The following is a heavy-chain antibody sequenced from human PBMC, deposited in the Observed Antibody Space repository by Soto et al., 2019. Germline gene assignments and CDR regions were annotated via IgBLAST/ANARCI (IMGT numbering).Heavy chain of an antibody. D-gene: IGHD2-2*01. Sequence: PGGSLRLSCAASGFTFSSYAMSWVRQAPGKGLEWVSAISGSGGSTYYADSVKGRFTISRDNSRNTLYLQMNSLRAEDTAVYYCAKEGVYCSSTSCYNWFDPWGQGTLVTVSS. V-gene: IGHV3-23*01. J-gene: IGHJ5*02. CDR3: AKEGVYCSSTSCYNWFDP. CDR1: GFTFSSYA. CDR2: ISGSGGST.